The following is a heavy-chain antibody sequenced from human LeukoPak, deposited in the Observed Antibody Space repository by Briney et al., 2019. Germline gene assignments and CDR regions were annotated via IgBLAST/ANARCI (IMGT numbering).Heavy chain of an antibody. CDR1: GFTFSNFW. V-gene: IGHV3-7*01. D-gene: IGHD4-23*01. CDR2: IKQDETEK. CDR3: ARADYGGNPYYYGMGV. J-gene: IGHJ6*02. Sequence: GGSLRLSCTASGFTFSNFWMGWIRQAPGKGLEWVANIKQDETEKFYLGSVKGRFTISREDSKNTLYLQMNSLRDEETAVYYCARADYGGNPYYYGMGVWGQGTTVIVSS.